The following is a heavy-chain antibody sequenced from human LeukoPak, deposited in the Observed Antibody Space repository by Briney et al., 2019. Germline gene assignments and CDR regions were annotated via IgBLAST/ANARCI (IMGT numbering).Heavy chain of an antibody. V-gene: IGHV3-74*01. CDR1: GFTFSSYW. Sequence: GGSLRLSCAASGFTFSSYWMDWVRQVPGKGLVWVSRINSDGTSTSYADSVKGRFTISRDNAKNTLYLQMNSLRAEDTAVYYSSTSRSLDYWGRGTLVTVSS. CDR3: STSRSLDY. CDR2: INSDGTST. D-gene: IGHD6-6*01. J-gene: IGHJ4*02.